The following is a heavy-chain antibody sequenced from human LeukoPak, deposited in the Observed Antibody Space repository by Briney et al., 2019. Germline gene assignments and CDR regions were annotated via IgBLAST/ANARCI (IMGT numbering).Heavy chain of an antibody. CDR1: GYTFTSYY. Sequence: ASVKVSCKASGYTFTSYYIHWVRQAPGQGLEWVGVIHPPDGSTTYAQKFQGRITVTKDMSTTTAYMELRSLRSDDTAVYYCASWLRGVIGAFDIWGQGTMVTVSS. J-gene: IGHJ3*02. D-gene: IGHD3-10*01. CDR3: ASWLRGVIGAFDI. V-gene: IGHV1-46*01. CDR2: IHPPDGST.